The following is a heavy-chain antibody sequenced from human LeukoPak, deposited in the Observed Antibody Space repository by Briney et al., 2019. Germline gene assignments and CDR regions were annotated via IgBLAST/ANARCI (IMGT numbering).Heavy chain of an antibody. D-gene: IGHD5-24*01. CDR2: IYYSGST. J-gene: IGHJ5*01. CDR3: ARDRDSYWFDS. Sequence: SQTLSLTCTVSGGSVTRGGYYWGWIRQLPGKGLEWIGYIYYSGSTYYNPSLKSRVSISTDTSGNQFSLKLSSVTAADTAVYYCARDRDSYWFDSWGQGTLVTVSS. CDR1: GGSVTRGGYY. V-gene: IGHV4-31*03.